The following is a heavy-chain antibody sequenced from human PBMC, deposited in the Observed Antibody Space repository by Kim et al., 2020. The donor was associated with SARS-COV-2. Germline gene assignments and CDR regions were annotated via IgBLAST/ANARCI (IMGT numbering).Heavy chain of an antibody. J-gene: IGHJ5*02. V-gene: IGHV4-39*01. CDR1: GGSINSSNYY. CDR3: ARHTPNLSDYADPAWFDP. CDR2: IYYSGST. Sequence: SETLSLTCTVSGGSINSSNYYWGWIRQPPGKGLEWIGSIYYSGSTYYNPSLKSRVTISVDTSKTQFSLKLSSVTAADTALYYCARHTPNLSDYADPAWFDPWGLGTLVTVSS. D-gene: IGHD4-17*01.